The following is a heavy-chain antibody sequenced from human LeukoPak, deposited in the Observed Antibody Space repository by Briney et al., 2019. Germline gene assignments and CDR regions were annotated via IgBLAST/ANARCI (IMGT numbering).Heavy chain of an antibody. CDR2: IIPIFGIA. V-gene: IGHV1-69*04. D-gene: IGHD3-22*01. J-gene: IGHJ2*01. Sequence: AASVKVSCKASGGTFSSYAISWVRQAPGQGLEWMGRIIPIFGIANYAQKFQGRVTITADKSTSTAYMELSSLRSEDTAVYYCARDGAQYDSSGYSIYWYFDLWGRGTLVTVSS. CDR1: GGTFSSYA. CDR3: ARDGAQYDSSGYSIYWYFDL.